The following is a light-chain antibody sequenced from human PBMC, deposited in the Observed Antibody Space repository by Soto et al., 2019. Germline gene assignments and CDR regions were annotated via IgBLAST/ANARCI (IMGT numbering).Light chain of an antibody. Sequence: QSVLTQPASVSGSPGQSITISCTGTSSDVGGYNYVSWYQQHPGKAPKLMIYEVSNRPSGVSNRFSGSKSGNTDSLTISGLQAEDEADYYCSSYTSSSTLYVFGTGTKLTV. CDR2: EVS. CDR3: SSYTSSSTLYV. J-gene: IGLJ1*01. CDR1: SSDVGGYNY. V-gene: IGLV2-14*01.